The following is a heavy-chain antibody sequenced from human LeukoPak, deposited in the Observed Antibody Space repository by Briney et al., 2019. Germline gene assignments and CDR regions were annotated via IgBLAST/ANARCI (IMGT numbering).Heavy chain of an antibody. D-gene: IGHD4-23*01. J-gene: IGHJ4*02. CDR1: GGSISSSSYY. V-gene: IGHV4-39*01. CDR3: ARYGDNSRFGSDY. CDR2: IYYSGST. Sequence: SETLSLTCTVSGGSISSSSYYWGWIRQPPGKGLEWIGSIYYSGSTHYNPSLKSRVTISVATSKNQFSLKLSSVTAAHTPGYASARYGDNSRFGSDYWGQGTLVTVSS.